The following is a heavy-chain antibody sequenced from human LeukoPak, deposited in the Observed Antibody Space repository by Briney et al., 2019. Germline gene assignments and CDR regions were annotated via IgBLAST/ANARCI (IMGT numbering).Heavy chain of an antibody. Sequence: ASVKVSCTASGYTFTSYDINWVRQATGQGLEWMGWMNPNSGNTGYAQKFQGRVTMTRNTSISTAYMELSSLRSEDTAVYYCARGRGARRGIYGMDVWGQGTTVTVSS. J-gene: IGHJ6*02. D-gene: IGHD6-6*01. CDR2: MNPNSGNT. CDR1: GYTFTSYD. V-gene: IGHV1-8*01. CDR3: ARGRGARRGIYGMDV.